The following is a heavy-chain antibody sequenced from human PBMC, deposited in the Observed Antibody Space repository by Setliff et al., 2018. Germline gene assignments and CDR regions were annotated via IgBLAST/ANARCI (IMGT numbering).Heavy chain of an antibody. CDR3: SRINFYVSSGYYYASDN. CDR1: GYTFTDFG. D-gene: IGHD3-22*01. V-gene: IGHV1-18*01. Sequence: ASVKVSCKASGYTFTDFGVTWVRQAPGQGLEWVGWISPYTGNTYYAPRFQGRITMTTDTSTTTAYMELSSLRPDDTAIYFCSRINFYVSSGYYYASDNWGQGTLVTASS. J-gene: IGHJ4*02. CDR2: ISPYTGNT.